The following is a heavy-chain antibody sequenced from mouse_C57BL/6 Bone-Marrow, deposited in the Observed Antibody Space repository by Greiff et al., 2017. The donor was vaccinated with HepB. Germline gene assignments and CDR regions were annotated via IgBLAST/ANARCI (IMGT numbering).Heavy chain of an antibody. CDR3: ARANWDGYFDV. J-gene: IGHJ1*03. Sequence: QVQLKESVAELVRPGTSVKMSCKASGYTFTNYWIGWAKQRPGHGLEWIGDIYPGGGYTNYNEKFKGKATLTADKSSSTAYMQFSSLTSEDSAIYYCARANWDGYFDVWGTGTTVTVSS. D-gene: IGHD4-1*01. V-gene: IGHV1-63*01. CDR1: GYTFTNYW. CDR2: IYPGGGYT.